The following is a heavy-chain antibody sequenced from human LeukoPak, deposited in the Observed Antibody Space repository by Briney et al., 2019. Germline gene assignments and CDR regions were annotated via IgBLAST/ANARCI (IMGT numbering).Heavy chain of an antibody. CDR3: ARDYYDTWDY. Sequence: GGSLRLSCAASGFTFDDYAMHWVRQAPGKGLEWVSGISWNSGSIGYADSVKGRFTISRDNAKNSLYLQMNSLRAEDTAVYYCARDYYDTWDYWGQGTLVTVSS. J-gene: IGHJ4*02. CDR1: GFTFDDYA. CDR2: ISWNSGSI. D-gene: IGHD3-22*01. V-gene: IGHV3-9*01.